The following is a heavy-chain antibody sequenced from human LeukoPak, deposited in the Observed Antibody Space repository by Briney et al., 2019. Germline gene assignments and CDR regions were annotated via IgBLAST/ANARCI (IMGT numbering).Heavy chain of an antibody. Sequence: GGSLRLSCAASGFTFSSYEMNWVRQAPGKGLEWVSYISSSGSTIYYADSVKGRFTISRDNSKNTLYLQMNSLRAEDTAVYYCAKDYVLRYFDWSLAPLFDYWGQGTLVTVSS. V-gene: IGHV3-48*03. J-gene: IGHJ4*02. CDR2: ISSSGSTI. CDR1: GFTFSSYE. CDR3: AKDYVLRYFDWSLAPLFDY. D-gene: IGHD3-9*01.